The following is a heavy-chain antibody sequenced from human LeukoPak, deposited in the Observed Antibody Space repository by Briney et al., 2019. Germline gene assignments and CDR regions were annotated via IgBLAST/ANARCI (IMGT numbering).Heavy chain of an antibody. CDR2: IYYSGST. CDR3: ARTVWYYDILTGLGYYAPFDY. V-gene: IGHV4-59*12. J-gene: IGHJ4*02. D-gene: IGHD3-9*01. CDR1: GGSITSNY. Sequence: SETLSLTCNVSGGSITSNYFNWVRQPPGKGLEWIGNIYYSGSTYYNPSLKSRVTISVDTSKNQFSLKLSSVTAADTAVYYCARTVWYYDILTGLGYYAPFDYWGQGTLVTVSS.